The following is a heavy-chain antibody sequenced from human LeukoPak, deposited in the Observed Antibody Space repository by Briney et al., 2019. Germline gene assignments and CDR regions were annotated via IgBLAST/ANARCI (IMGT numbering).Heavy chain of an antibody. CDR3: ARDPGELELGYFDY. Sequence: GGSLRISCAASGFTFSSYAMHCVRQAPGKGLEWVAVISYDGSNKYYADSVKGRFTISRDNSKNTLYLQMNSLRAEDTAVYYCARDPGELELGYFDYWGQGTLVTVSS. CDR1: GFTFSSYA. D-gene: IGHD1-7*01. J-gene: IGHJ4*02. CDR2: ISYDGSNK. V-gene: IGHV3-30-3*01.